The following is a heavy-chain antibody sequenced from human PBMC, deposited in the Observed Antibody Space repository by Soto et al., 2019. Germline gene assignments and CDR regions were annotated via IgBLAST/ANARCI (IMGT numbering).Heavy chain of an antibody. CDR3: ARVRPYCSSTSCYLWEEDYFDY. V-gene: IGHV4-59*01. D-gene: IGHD2-2*01. J-gene: IGHJ4*02. CDR1: GGSISSYY. CDR2: IYYSGST. Sequence: SETLSLTCTVSGGSISSYYWSWIRQPPGKGLEWIGYIYYSGSTNYNPSLKSRVTISVDTSKNQFSLKLSSVTAADTAVYYCARVRPYCSSTSCYLWEEDYFDYWGQGTLVTVSS.